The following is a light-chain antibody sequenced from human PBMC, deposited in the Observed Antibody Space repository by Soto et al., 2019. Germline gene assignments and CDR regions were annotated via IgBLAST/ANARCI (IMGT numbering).Light chain of an antibody. CDR2: GAS. CDR1: QSVSSSY. J-gene: IGKJ5*01. CDR3: QQYGSSSPIT. Sequence: EIMLTQSPGTLSLSPGERATLSCRASQSVSSSYVAWYQQTPGQAPRLLIYGASSKATGITDRFSGSGSGRHFPLTIRTVEPDDFEVYYCQQYGSSSPITFGQGTRVEIK. V-gene: IGKV3-20*01.